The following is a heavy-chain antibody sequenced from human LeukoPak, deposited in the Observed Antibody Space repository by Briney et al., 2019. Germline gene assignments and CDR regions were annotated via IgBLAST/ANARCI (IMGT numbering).Heavy chain of an antibody. V-gene: IGHV1-8*02. D-gene: IGHD3-3*01. CDR3: ARAAALPYYDCWSGYYTPSYYYYGMDA. CDR1: GYTFTSYG. Sequence: GASVKVSCKASGYTFTSYGISWVRQAPGQGLEWMGWMNPNSGNTGYAQKFQGRVTMTRNTSISTAYMELSSLRAEDTAVYYCARAAALPYYDCWSGYYTPSYYYYGMDAWGQGTTVTVSS. CDR2: MNPNSGNT. J-gene: IGHJ6*02.